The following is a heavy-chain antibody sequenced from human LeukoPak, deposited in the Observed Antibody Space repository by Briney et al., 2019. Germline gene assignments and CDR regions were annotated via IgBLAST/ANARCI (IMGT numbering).Heavy chain of an antibody. Sequence: SETLSLTCTVSGGSISSYYWSWIRQPAGKGLEWIGRIYTSGSTNYNPSLKSRVTMSVDTSKNQFSLKLSSVTAADTAVYYCARSSPDLTDYPPYYYYGMDVWGQGTTVTVSS. CDR1: GGSISSYY. V-gene: IGHV4-4*07. D-gene: IGHD3-9*01. CDR2: IYTSGST. J-gene: IGHJ6*02. CDR3: ARSSPDLTDYPPYYYYGMDV.